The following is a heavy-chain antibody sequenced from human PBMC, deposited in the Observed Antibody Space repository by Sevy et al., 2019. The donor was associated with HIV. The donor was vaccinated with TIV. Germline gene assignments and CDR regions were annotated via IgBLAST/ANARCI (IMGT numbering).Heavy chain of an antibody. Sequence: SETLSLTCAVYGGSFNGYYWSWIRQPPGKGLEWIGEINHSGSTNYNPSLKSRVTISVDTSKNQFSLKLSTVTAADTAVYYCARERGSSYYRKDYYYYCMDVWGKGTTVTVSS. D-gene: IGHD3-3*01. J-gene: IGHJ6*03. CDR1: GGSFNGYY. CDR2: INHSGST. CDR3: ARERGSSYYRKDYYYYCMDV. V-gene: IGHV4-34*01.